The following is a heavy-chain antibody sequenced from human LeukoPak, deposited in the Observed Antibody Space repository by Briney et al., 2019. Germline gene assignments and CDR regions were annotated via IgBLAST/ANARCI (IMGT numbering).Heavy chain of an antibody. Sequence: SETLSLTCTVSGGSISGYYWSWIRQPPGKGLEWIGYIYYSGSTNYNPSLKSRVTISVDTSKNQFSLKLSSVTAADTAVYYCARHYSSGYYLSNWFDSWGQGTLVTVSS. J-gene: IGHJ5*01. V-gene: IGHV4-59*08. CDR3: ARHYSSGYYLSNWFDS. CDR1: GGSISGYY. D-gene: IGHD3-22*01. CDR2: IYYSGST.